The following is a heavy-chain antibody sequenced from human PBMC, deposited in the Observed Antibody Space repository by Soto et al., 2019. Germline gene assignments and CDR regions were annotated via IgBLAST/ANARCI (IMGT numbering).Heavy chain of an antibody. Sequence: QVQLQQWGAGLLKPSETLSLTCAVYGGSFSGYYWSWIRQPPGKGLEWIGEINHSGSTNYNPSLKSRVTISVDTSKNQFSLKLRSVTAADTSVYYCARAESFTGRPKYFQHWGQCTLVTDSS. J-gene: IGHJ1*01. V-gene: IGHV4-34*01. CDR1: GGSFSGYY. CDR2: INHSGST. CDR3: ARAESFTGRPKYFQH. D-gene: IGHD1-1*01.